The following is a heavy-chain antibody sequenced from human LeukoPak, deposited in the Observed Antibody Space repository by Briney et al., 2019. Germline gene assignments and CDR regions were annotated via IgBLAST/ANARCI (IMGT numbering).Heavy chain of an antibody. CDR1: GGSISSSSYY. J-gene: IGHJ3*02. V-gene: IGHV4-39*07. CDR3: AGAYCGGDCYSGRTFDI. D-gene: IGHD2-21*02. Sequence: SETLSLTCTVSGGSISSSSYYWGWIRQPPGKGLEWIGSIYYSGSTYYKPSLKSRVTISVDKSKNQFSLKLSSVTAADTAVYYCAGAYCGGDCYSGRTFDIWGQGTMVTVSS. CDR2: IYYSGST.